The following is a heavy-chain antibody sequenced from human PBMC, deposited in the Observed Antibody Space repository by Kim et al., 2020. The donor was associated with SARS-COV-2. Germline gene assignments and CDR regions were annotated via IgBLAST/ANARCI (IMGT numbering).Heavy chain of an antibody. V-gene: IGHV4-39*01. CDR3: ARMAFIVVVPAAGFDY. CDR1: GGSISSSSYY. CDR2: IYYSGST. Sequence: SETLSLTYTVSGGSISSSSYYWGWIRQPPGKGLEWIGSIYYSGSTYYNPSLKSRVTISVDTSKNQFSLKLSSVTAADTAVYYCARMAFIVVVPAAGFDYWGQGTLVTVSS. D-gene: IGHD2-2*01. J-gene: IGHJ4*02.